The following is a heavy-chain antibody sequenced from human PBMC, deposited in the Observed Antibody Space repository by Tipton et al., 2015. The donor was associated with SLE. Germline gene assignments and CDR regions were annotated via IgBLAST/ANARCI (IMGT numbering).Heavy chain of an antibody. Sequence: GLVKPSETLSLTCTVSGGSISSHYWSWIRQPPGKGLEWIGYIYYSGSTNYNPSLKSRVTISVDTSKNQFSLKLSSVTAADTAVYYCARLVVPAAPVGWYFDLWGRGTLVTVSS. J-gene: IGHJ2*01. V-gene: IGHV4-59*11. CDR1: GGSISSHY. D-gene: IGHD2-2*01. CDR3: ARLVVPAAPVGWYFDL. CDR2: IYYSGST.